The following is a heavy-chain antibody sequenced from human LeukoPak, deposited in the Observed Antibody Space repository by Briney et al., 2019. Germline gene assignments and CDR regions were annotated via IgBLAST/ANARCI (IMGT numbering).Heavy chain of an antibody. J-gene: IGHJ1*01. CDR3: ARTDETAPAEDFQH. D-gene: IGHD2-21*02. V-gene: IGHV3-53*01. CDR2: IYSGGST. Sequence: GGSLRLFCASSGFSVSSNYMSWVRQAPGKGLEWVSVIYSGGSTYYADSVKGRFTISRDNSKNTLYLQMKSLRAEDTAVYYCARTDETAPAEDFQHWGQGTLVTVSS. CDR1: GFSVSSNY.